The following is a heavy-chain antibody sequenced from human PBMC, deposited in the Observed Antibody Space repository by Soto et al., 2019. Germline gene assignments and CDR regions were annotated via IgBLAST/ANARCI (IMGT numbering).Heavy chain of an antibody. D-gene: IGHD2-8*01. J-gene: IGHJ3*02. CDR3: AKGLRDIVLMVYAIPSAFDI. CDR2: ISGSGGST. Sequence: PGGSLRLSCAASGFTFSSYAMSWVRQAPGKGLEWVSAISGSGGSTYYADSVKGRFTISRDNSKNTLYLQMNSLRAEDTAVYYCAKGLRDIVLMVYAIPSAFDIWGQGTMVTVSS. CDR1: GFTFSSYA. V-gene: IGHV3-23*01.